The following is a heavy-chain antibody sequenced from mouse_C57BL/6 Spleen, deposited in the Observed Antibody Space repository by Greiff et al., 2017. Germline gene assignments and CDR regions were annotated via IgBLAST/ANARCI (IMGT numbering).Heavy chain of an antibody. CDR1: GYTFTSYW. CDR3: ARSDTTVVKDGSMDY. J-gene: IGHJ4*01. Sequence: QVHVKQPGAELVKPGASVKLSCKASGYTFTSYWMHWVKQRPGRGLEWIGRIYPNSGGTKYNEKFKSKDTLTVDKPSSTAYMQLSSLTSEDSAVYYCARSDTTVVKDGSMDYWGQGTSVTVSS. D-gene: IGHD1-1*01. CDR2: IYPNSGGT. V-gene: IGHV1-72*01.